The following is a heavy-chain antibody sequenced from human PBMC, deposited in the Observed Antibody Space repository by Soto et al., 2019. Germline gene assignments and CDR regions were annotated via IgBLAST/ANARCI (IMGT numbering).Heavy chain of an antibody. CDR2: ITSKAYGGTT. V-gene: IGHV3-49*03. J-gene: IGHJ6*02. CDR1: GFTFGDYA. Sequence: PGGSLRLSCTASGFTFGDYAMSWFRQAPGEGLEWVGFITSKAYGGTTEYAASVQGRFTISRDDSKSIAYLQMNSLKTEDTAVYYCASGWSNYYYYGMDVWGQGTTVTVSS. D-gene: IGHD6-19*01. CDR3: ASGWSNYYYYGMDV.